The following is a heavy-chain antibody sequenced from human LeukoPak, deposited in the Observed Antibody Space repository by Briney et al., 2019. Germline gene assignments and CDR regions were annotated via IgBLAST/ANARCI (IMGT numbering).Heavy chain of an antibody. J-gene: IGHJ4*02. Sequence: PSETLSLTCSISGGSITNYYWNWIRQPPGKGLEWIGYIYYSGSTNYNPSLKSRVTISVDTSKNQFSLKLTSVTAADTAVYYCARAGSNWYFDYWGQGTLVTVSS. D-gene: IGHD6-13*01. CDR1: GGSITNYY. CDR3: ARAGSNWYFDY. CDR2: IYYSGST. V-gene: IGHV4-59*01.